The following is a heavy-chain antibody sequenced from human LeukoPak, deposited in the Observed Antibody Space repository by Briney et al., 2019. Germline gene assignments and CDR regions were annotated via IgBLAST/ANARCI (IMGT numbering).Heavy chain of an antibody. CDR3: ARRSSTSKYYFDY. V-gene: IGHV3-23*01. J-gene: IGHJ4*02. CDR1: EFSFSGNA. D-gene: IGHD2-2*01. CDR2: ISTGGGSA. Sequence: GGSLRLSCSASEFSFSGNAMNWVRQAPGKGLEWVSTISTGGGSAYYADSVKGRFTISRDKSKNMLYLQMSSLRSEDTAVYYCARRSSTSKYYFDYWGQGTLVTVSS.